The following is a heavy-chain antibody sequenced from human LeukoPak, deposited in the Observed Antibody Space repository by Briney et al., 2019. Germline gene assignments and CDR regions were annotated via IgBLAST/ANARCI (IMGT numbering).Heavy chain of an antibody. D-gene: IGHD3-22*01. CDR3: TTDSQGYDSSGYYPDY. CDR2: IKSKTDGGTT. CDR1: GFTFSNAW. J-gene: IGHJ4*02. Sequence: PGGSLRLSWAAYGFTFSNAWMSWVRQAPGKGQEWVGRIKSKTDGGTTDYAAPVKGRFTISRDDSKNTLYRQMNSLKTEDTAVYYCTTDSQGYDSSGYYPDYWGQGTLVTVSS. V-gene: IGHV3-15*01.